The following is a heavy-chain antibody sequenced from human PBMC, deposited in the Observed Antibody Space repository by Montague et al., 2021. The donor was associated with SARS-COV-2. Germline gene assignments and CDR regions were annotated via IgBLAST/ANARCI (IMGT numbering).Heavy chain of an antibody. Sequence: SLRLSCAASGFTFSSYAMSWVRQAPGKGLEWVSAISGSGCSTYYAYSSKARFTISRINSKNTLYLQMNSLRAEDTAVYYCAYFWVIEGVTIFGVVTTNNWLDLWGQGTMVTVSS. CDR2: ISGSGCST. CDR1: GFTFSSYA. J-gene: IGHJ5*02. CDR3: AYFWVIEGVTIFGVVTTNNWLDL. D-gene: IGHD3-3*01. V-gene: IGHV3-23*01.